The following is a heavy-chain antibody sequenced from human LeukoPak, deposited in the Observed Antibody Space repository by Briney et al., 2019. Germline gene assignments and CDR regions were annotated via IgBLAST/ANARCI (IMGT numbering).Heavy chain of an antibody. D-gene: IGHD1-26*01. CDR1: GFTFSSNG. J-gene: IGHJ4*02. V-gene: IGHV3-30*02. CDR3: AKDRSESYFYFDF. Sequence: GGSLRLSCAASGFTFSSNGMHWVRHTPGKGLEWVSFIRYGGNDERYADSVKGRFTISRDNSKNTLYPQMNSLRPEDTAVYYCAKDRSESYFYFDFWGQGTLVTVSS. CDR2: IRYGGNDE.